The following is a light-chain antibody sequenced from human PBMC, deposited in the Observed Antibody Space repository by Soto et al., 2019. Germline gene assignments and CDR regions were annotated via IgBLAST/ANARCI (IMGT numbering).Light chain of an antibody. CDR1: QSVLYRSNNKNY. CDR2: WAS. CDR3: QQYYSTPTWT. V-gene: IGKV4-1*01. Sequence: DIVTTQSPDSLAVSLGERATINCKSSQSVLYRSNNKNYLAWYQQKPGQPPKLLIYWASTRESGVPDRFSGGGSGTDFTLTISSLQAEDVAVYYCQQYYSTPTWTFGQGTKVEIK. J-gene: IGKJ1*01.